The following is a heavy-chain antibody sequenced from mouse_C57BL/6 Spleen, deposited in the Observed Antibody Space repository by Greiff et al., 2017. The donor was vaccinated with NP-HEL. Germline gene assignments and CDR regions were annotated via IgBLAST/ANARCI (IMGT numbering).Heavy chain of an antibody. D-gene: IGHD2-3*01. CDR1: GYAFTNYL. V-gene: IGHV1-54*01. Sequence: VQLKESGAELVRPGTSVKVSCKASGYAFTNYLIEWVKQRPGQGLEWIGVINPGSGGTNYNEKFKGKATLTADKSSSTAYMQLSSLTSEDSAVYFCARGDGYYVRFDYWGQGTTLTVSS. CDR3: ARGDGYYVRFDY. J-gene: IGHJ2*01. CDR2: INPGSGGT.